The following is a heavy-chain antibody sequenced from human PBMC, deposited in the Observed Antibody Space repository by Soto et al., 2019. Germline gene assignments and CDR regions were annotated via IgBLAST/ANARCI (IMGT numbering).Heavy chain of an antibody. CDR2: IYPGDSDT. CDR3: ARLPSSSNPPFDY. J-gene: IGHJ4*02. Sequence: GESLKISCKGSGYSFTSYLIGWVRQMPGKGLEWMGIIYPGDSDTRYSPSFQGQVTISADKSISTAYLQWSSLKASDTAMYYYARLPSSSNPPFDYWGQGTLVTVSS. V-gene: IGHV5-51*01. CDR1: GYSFTSYL. D-gene: IGHD4-4*01.